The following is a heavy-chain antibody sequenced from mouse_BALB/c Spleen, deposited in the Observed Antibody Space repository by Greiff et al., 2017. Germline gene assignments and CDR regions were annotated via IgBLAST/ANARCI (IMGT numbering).Heavy chain of an antibody. J-gene: IGHJ2*01. CDR1: GYSITSDYA. Sequence: VQLKQSGPGLVKPSQSLSLTCTVTGYSITSDYAWNWIRQFPGNKLEWMGYISYSGSTSYNPSLKSRISITRDTSKNQFFLQLNSVTTEDTATYYCASDTSWGQGTTLTVSS. CDR2: ISYSGST. V-gene: IGHV3-2*02. CDR3: ASDTS.